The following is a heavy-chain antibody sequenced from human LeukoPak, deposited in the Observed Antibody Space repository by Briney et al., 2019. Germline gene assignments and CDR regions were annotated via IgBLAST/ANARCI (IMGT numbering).Heavy chain of an antibody. J-gene: IGHJ4*02. CDR1: GFTFSSYG. D-gene: IGHD5-18*01. Sequence: GGSLRLSCAASGFTFSSYGMHWVRQAPGKGLEWVAVISYDGSNKYYADSVKGRFTISRDNSKNTLYLQMNSLRAEDTAVYYCAKGGRYVDTAMVLFDYWGQGTLVTVSS. CDR3: AKGGRYVDTAMVLFDY. V-gene: IGHV3-30*18. CDR2: ISYDGSNK.